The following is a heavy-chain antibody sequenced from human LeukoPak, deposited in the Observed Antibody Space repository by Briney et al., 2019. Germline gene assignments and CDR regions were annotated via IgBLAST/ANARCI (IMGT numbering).Heavy chain of an antibody. J-gene: IGHJ4*02. Sequence: PGGSLRLSCAASGFTFSSYWMSWVRQAPGKGLEWVANIKQDGSEKYYVDSVKGRFTISGDNAKNSLYLQMNSLRAEDTAVYYCARLDGQQLTSFFDYWSQGTLVTVSS. CDR2: IKQDGSEK. D-gene: IGHD6-13*01. CDR1: GFTFSSYW. V-gene: IGHV3-7*01. CDR3: ARLDGQQLTSFFDY.